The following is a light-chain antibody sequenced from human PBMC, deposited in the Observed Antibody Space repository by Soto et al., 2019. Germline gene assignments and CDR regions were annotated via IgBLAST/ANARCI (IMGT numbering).Light chain of an antibody. V-gene: IGKV3-15*01. J-gene: IGKJ1*01. CDR2: GAS. CDR1: QSVRSY. Sequence: EAVMTQSPATLSVSPGERATLSCRASQSVRSYVAWYQQKPGQAPRLLMYGASTRATGVPTRFSGSGSGTVFTLTISSLQSEDFAVYYCQQYNNWPRTFGQGTKVDIK. CDR3: QQYNNWPRT.